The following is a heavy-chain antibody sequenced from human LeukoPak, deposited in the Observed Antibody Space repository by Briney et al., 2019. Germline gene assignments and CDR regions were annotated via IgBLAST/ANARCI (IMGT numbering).Heavy chain of an antibody. D-gene: IGHD6-13*01. J-gene: IGHJ4*02. CDR1: GFTFSSYW. V-gene: IGHV3-7*03. CDR2: IKTDGSEK. CDR3: ARGGAAAAGPFDF. Sequence: GGSQRLSCEASGFTFSSYWMSWVRQAPGKGLEWVANIKTDGSEKYYVDSVKGRFTISRDNAKNSLYLQMNSLRAEDTAVYYCARGGAAAAGPFDFWGQGTLATVSS.